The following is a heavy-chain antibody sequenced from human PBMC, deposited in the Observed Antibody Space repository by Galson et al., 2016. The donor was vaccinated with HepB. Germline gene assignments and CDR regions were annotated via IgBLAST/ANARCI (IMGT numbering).Heavy chain of an antibody. CDR1: GFTFRNYA. CDR2: ISGSGDNT. D-gene: IGHD6-19*01. Sequence: SLRLSCAASGFTFRNYAMSWVRQAPGKGLEWVSAISGSGDNTNYADSVKGRFTISRDNSKNTVYLTMNSLRAEDTAVYYCAKEEGSGWNSNDYWGQGSLVTFSS. V-gene: IGHV3-23*01. J-gene: IGHJ4*02. CDR3: AKEEGSGWNSNDY.